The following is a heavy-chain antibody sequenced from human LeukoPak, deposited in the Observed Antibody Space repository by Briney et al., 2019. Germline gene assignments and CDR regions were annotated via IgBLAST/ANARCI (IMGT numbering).Heavy chain of an antibody. Sequence: SETLSLTCTVSGGSISSYFWSWIRQPPGKGLEWIGYIYYSGSTNYNPSLKSRVTISIDTSKNQLSLKLSSVTAADTAVYYCARGGMPTIFGTRRDYLAYWGQGTLVTVSS. D-gene: IGHD5-24*01. V-gene: IGHV4-59*01. CDR2: IYYSGST. CDR3: ARGGMPTIFGTRRDYLAY. J-gene: IGHJ4*02. CDR1: GGSISSYF.